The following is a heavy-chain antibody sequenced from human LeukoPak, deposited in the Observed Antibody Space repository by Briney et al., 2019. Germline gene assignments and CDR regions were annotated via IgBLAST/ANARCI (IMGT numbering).Heavy chain of an antibody. D-gene: IGHD6-19*01. CDR1: GFTFSSYW. J-gene: IGHJ4*02. CDR3: ARHGGSSGWSYYFDY. V-gene: IGHV3-7*01. CDR2: IKQDGSEK. Sequence: GGSLRLSCAASGFTFSSYWMSWVRQAPGKGLEWVANIKQDGSEKYYVDSAKGRFTISRDNAKNSLYLQMNSLRAEDTAVYYCARHGGSSGWSYYFDYWGQGTLVTVSS.